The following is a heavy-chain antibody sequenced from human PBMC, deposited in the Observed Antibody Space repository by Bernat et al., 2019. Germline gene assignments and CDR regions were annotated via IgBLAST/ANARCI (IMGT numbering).Heavy chain of an antibody. D-gene: IGHD2-21*02. V-gene: IGHV3-30*02. Sequence: QVQLVESGGGVVQPGGSLRLSCAASGFTFTSYGMHWIRQAPGKGLDWVAFVRYDGSNKYYADSVKGRFTISRDNSKNTLYLQMNSLRAEDTAVYYCAKDWTNIAYCGGDCYSYFDYWGQGTLVTVSS. CDR2: VRYDGSNK. J-gene: IGHJ4*02. CDR3: AKDWTNIAYCGGDCYSYFDY. CDR1: GFTFTSYG.